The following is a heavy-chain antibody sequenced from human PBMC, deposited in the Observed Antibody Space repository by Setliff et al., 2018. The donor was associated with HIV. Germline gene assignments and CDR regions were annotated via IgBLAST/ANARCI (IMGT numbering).Heavy chain of an antibody. Sequence: GGSLRLSCAASGFTFSSYGMHWVRQAPGKGLEWVAFTHYDGSNKYYADSVKGRFTISRDNSKNTLYLQMNSLRGDDTAVYYCAREPHELRYFDWLLYPAYYYYGMDVWGQGTTVTVSS. J-gene: IGHJ6*02. D-gene: IGHD3-9*01. V-gene: IGHV3-30*02. CDR2: THYDGSNK. CDR1: GFTFSSYG. CDR3: AREPHELRYFDWLLYPAYYYYGMDV.